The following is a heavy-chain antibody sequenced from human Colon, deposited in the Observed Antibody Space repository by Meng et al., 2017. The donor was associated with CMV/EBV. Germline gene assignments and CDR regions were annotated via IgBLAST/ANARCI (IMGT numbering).Heavy chain of an antibody. CDR1: GYTFTYYA. D-gene: IGHD2-2*01. V-gene: IGHV7-4-1*01. CDR2: INTNTGNT. Sequence: SGYTFTYYAINWVRQAPGQGFEWVGWINTNTGNTSYAPGFTGRFVFSLDTSVSTAYLHIDSLKPEDTAVYHCARYCSNTNCYGLDQWGQGTPVTVSS. J-gene: IGHJ4*02. CDR3: ARYCSNTNCYGLDQ.